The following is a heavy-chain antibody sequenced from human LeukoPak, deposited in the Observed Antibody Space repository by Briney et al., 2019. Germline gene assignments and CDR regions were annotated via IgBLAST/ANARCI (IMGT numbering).Heavy chain of an antibody. CDR3: ARSKRSPHYYSMDV. CDR2: IYTSGST. V-gene: IGHV4-4*07. CDR1: GGSISSYY. J-gene: IGHJ6*02. Sequence: SETLSLTCTVSGGSISSYYWSWIRQPAGKGLEWIGRIYTSGSTNYNPSLKSRVTMSVDTSKNQFSLKLSSVTAADTAVYYCARSKRSPHYYSMDVWGQGTTVTVSS. D-gene: IGHD1-26*01.